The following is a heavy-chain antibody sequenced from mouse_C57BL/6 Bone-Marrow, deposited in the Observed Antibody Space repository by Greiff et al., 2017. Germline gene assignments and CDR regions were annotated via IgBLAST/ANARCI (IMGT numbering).Heavy chain of an antibody. CDR1: GYTFTSYW. CDR2: IHPNSGST. Sequence: VQLQQPGAELVKPGASVKLSCKASGYTFTSYWMHWVKQRPGQGLEWIGMIHPNSGSTNYNETFKRKATLTVDKSSSTAYMQLSSRTSEDSAVYYCARSGFCDYGGQGTTLTVSS. D-gene: IGHD3-1*01. CDR3: ARSGFCDY. V-gene: IGHV1-64*01. J-gene: IGHJ2*01.